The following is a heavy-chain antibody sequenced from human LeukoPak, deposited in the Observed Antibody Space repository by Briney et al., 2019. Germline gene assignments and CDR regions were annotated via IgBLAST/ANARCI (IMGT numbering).Heavy chain of an antibody. Sequence: GGSLRLSCAASGFTFSNYAMSWVRQAPGKGLEWVSAISGSGGGTYYADSVKGRFTISRDNSKNTLYLQMNSLRAEDTAVYYCAKAESGTIFGVVTPWGQGTLVTVSS. CDR1: GFTFSNYA. CDR2: ISGSGGGT. J-gene: IGHJ5*02. D-gene: IGHD3-3*01. V-gene: IGHV3-23*01. CDR3: AKAESGTIFGVVTP.